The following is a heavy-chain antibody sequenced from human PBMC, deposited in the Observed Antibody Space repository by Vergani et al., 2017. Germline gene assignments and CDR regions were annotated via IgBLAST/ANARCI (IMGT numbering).Heavy chain of an antibody. CDR2: IHPADSDT. D-gene: IGHD3-22*01. CDR1: GYSITNYW. V-gene: IGHV5-51*03. Sequence: EVQLVQSGAEVKKPGESLKISCQGSGYSITNYWIAWVRQSPGKGLEWMGIIHPADSDTRYSPSFQGQVTISVDKSISTAYLQRSSLRASDSAMYYCARLYGRDSSGSKYFDYWGQGTLVTVSS. CDR3: ARLYGRDSSGSKYFDY. J-gene: IGHJ4*02.